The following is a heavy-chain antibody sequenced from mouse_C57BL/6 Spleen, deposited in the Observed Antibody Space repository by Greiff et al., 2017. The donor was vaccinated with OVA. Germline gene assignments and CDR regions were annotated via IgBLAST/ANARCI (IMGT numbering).Heavy chain of an antibody. Sequence: EVQRVESGGDLVKPGGSLKLSCAASGFTFSSYGMSWVRQTPDKRLEWVATISSGGSDTYYPDSVKGRFTISRDNAKNTLYLQMSSLKSEDTAMYYCARLSFAYWGQGTLVTVSA. CDR3: ARLSFAY. V-gene: IGHV5-6*01. J-gene: IGHJ3*01. CDR2: ISSGGSDT. CDR1: GFTFSSYG.